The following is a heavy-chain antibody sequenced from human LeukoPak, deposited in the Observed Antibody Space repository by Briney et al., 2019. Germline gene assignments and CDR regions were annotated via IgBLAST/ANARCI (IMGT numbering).Heavy chain of an antibody. Sequence: PGGSLRLSCAASGFTFSSYWMSWVRQAPGKGLEWVASIKKDGSERYYVDSVKGRFTISRDNAKNSLWLQMNSLRAEDTAVYYCARDSHVEYFDYWGQGTLVTVSS. CDR1: GFTFSSYW. CDR2: IKKDGSER. V-gene: IGHV3-7*01. J-gene: IGHJ4*02. CDR3: ARDSHVEYFDY. D-gene: IGHD3-3*01.